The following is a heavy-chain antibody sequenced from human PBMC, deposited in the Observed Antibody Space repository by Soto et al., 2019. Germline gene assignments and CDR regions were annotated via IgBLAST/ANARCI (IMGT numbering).Heavy chain of an antibody. CDR1: GGCFGGYY. D-gene: IGHD2-2*01. Sequence: LFPADAGYGGCFGGYYWSWIRQPPGKGLERNGEINHSGSTNYNPSLKSRVTISVDTSKNQFSLKLSSVTAADTAVYYCSREGASIVVVPAATRVYFDYAGQGTLVTVSS. V-gene: IGHV4-34*01. CDR2: INHSGST. J-gene: IGHJ4*02. CDR3: SREGASIVVVPAATRVYFDY.